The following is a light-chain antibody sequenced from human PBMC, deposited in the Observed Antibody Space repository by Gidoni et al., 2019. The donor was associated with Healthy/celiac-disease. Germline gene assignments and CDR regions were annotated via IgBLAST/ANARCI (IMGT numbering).Light chain of an antibody. V-gene: IGKV1-39*01. J-gene: IGKJ4*01. CDR3: QQGYSTPT. CDR2: AAC. CDR1: QSISSS. Sequence: DIQMTQSPSSLSASAGDRVTITCRASQSISSSLNWYQQTPGKAPKLLNSAACRVQSGVPTRFSSSGGTKDFLLISSRLQQEYFANYCCQQGYSTPTFGGGTKVEIK.